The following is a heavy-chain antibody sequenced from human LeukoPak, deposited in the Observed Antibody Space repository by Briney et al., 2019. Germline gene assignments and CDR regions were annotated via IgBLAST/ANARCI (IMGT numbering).Heavy chain of an antibody. CDR1: GDSISSGGYY. CDR2: TYYNGYT. J-gene: IGHJ4*02. V-gene: IGHV4-31*03. CDR3: ARETASSQNFDY. D-gene: IGHD6-6*01. Sequence: SETLSLTCTVSGDSISSGGYYWTWIRQHPGKGLEWIGYTYYNGYTYYNPSLKSRVTISLGTPKNQFSLNLSSVTAADTAVYYCARETASSQNFDYWGQGTLVTVSS.